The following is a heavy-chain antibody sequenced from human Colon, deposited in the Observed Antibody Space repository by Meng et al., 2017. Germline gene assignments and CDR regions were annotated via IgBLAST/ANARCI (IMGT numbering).Heavy chain of an antibody. CDR3: ARVNGDFDEAWFDP. CDR1: GGSVSSGDYY. CDR2: VYYTGNT. V-gene: IGHV4-61*08. J-gene: IGHJ5*02. Sequence: QGQLQEPGPGLVRPSETLSLTGTVSGGSVSSGDYYWSWIRQPPGKGLEWLGYVYYTGNTNYNPSLKNRVTISLDTSNNQFSLKLTSMTAADAAIYYCARVNGDFDEAWFDPWGQGTLVTVSS. D-gene: IGHD2-21*02.